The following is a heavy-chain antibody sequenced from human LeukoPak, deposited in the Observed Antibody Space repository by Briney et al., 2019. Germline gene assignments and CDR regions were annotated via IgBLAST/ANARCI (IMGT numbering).Heavy chain of an antibody. CDR3: TTELRGYSPFDY. D-gene: IGHD5-18*01. CDR2: IKSKKDGGTT. Sequence: GGSLRLSCAASRFTFSNAWMSWVRQAPGKGLECIGRIKSKKDGGTTEFAASVKGRFTISRDDSKNTLYLQMNSLKTEDTAVYYCTTELRGYSPFDYWGQGTLVTVSS. J-gene: IGHJ4*02. CDR1: RFTFSNAW. V-gene: IGHV3-15*01.